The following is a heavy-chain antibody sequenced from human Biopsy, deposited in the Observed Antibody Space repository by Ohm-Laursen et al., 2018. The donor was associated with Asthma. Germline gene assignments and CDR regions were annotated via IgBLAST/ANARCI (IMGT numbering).Heavy chain of an antibody. V-gene: IGHV4-61*01. D-gene: IGHD2-15*01. CDR3: ARVPTTLRYFDL. Sequence: TLSLTCTVSGGSVSSGSYCWSWIRQPPGKGLAWVSYISYSGSTDYNPSLKTRLTITMDTSKNQLSLKLSSVTAADTAVYYCARVPTTLRYFDLWGRGTLVTVSS. CDR1: GGSVSSGSYC. CDR2: ISYSGST. J-gene: IGHJ2*01.